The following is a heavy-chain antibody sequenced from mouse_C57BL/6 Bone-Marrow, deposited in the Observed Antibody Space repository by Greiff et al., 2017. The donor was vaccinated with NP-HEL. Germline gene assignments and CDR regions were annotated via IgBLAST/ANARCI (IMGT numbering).Heavy chain of an antibody. CDR2: IDPSDSYT. Sequence: QVQLQQSGAELVKPGASVKLSCKASGYTFTSYWMQWVKQRPGQGLEWIGEIDPSDSYTNYNQKFKGKATLTVDTSSSTAYMQLSSLTSEDSAVYYCALYYYGSSPYYFDYWGQGTTLTVSS. D-gene: IGHD1-1*01. V-gene: IGHV1-50*01. J-gene: IGHJ2*01. CDR1: GYTFTSYW. CDR3: ALYYYGSSPYYFDY.